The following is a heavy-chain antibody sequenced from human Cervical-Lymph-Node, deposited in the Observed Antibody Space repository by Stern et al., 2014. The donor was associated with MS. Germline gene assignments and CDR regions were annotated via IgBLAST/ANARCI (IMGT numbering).Heavy chain of an antibody. Sequence: QVQLVQSGPGLVKPSQTLSLTCTVSGGSISSGGYYWSWIRQHPGKGLEWIGYIYYSGSTYYNPSLKSRVTISVDTSKNQFSLKLSSVTAADTAVYYCARVGRMATLYYFDYWGQGTLVTVSS. CDR1: GGSISSGGYY. D-gene: IGHD4-23*01. V-gene: IGHV4-31*03. J-gene: IGHJ4*02. CDR3: ARVGRMATLYYFDY. CDR2: IYYSGST.